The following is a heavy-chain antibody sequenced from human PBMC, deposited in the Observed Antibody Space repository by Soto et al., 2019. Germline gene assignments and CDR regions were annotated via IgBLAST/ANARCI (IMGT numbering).Heavy chain of an antibody. V-gene: IGHV1-24*01. CDR1: GYTLTELS. CDR2: FDPEDGET. D-gene: IGHD3-22*01. J-gene: IGHJ4*02. CDR3: ATDVVIRTGYYYKAGRRYFDY. Sequence: SVKVSCKVSGYTLTELSMHWVRQAPVKGLEWMGGFDPEDGETIYAQKFQGRVTMTEDTSTDTAYMELSSLRSEDTAVYYCATDVVIRTGYYYKAGRRYFDYWGQGTLVTVSS.